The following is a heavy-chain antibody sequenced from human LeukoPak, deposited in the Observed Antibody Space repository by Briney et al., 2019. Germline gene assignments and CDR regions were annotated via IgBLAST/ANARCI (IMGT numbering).Heavy chain of an antibody. Sequence: GGSLRLSCVVSGFTFSSYGMHWVRQAPGKGLEWVAVISYDGSNKYYAGSVKGRFTISRDNSKNTLYLQMNSLRAEDTAVYYCAKKVLRWIDYWGQGTLVTVSS. J-gene: IGHJ4*02. V-gene: IGHV3-30*18. CDR3: AKKVLRWIDY. CDR1: GFTFSSYG. D-gene: IGHD4-23*01. CDR2: ISYDGSNK.